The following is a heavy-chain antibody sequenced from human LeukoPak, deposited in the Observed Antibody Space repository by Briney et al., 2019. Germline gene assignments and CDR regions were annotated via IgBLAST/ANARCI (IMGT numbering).Heavy chain of an antibody. Sequence: KPSETLSLTCTVSGGSISSYYWSWIRQPPVKGLEWIGEINHSGSTNYNPSLKSRVTISVDTSKNQFSLKLSSVTAADTAVYYCARGEAHSGGLHDIDSGSSHFDYWGQGTLVTVSS. D-gene: IGHD1-26*01. V-gene: IGHV4-34*01. CDR3: ARGEAHSGGLHDIDSGSSHFDY. CDR2: INHSGST. CDR1: GGSISSYY. J-gene: IGHJ4*02.